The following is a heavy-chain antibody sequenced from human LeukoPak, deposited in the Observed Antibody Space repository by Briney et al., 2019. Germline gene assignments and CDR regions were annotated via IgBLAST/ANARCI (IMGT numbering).Heavy chain of an antibody. CDR2: IYYSGST. CDR1: GGSISSSSYY. V-gene: IGHV4-39*01. D-gene: IGHD6-13*01. CDR3: ARRYSSSWYRLGWYYFDY. Sequence: PSETLSLTCTVSGGSISSSSYYWGWIRQPPGKGLEWIGSIYYSGSTYYNPSLKSRVTISVDTSKNQFSLKLSSVTAADTAVYYCARRYSSSWYRLGWYYFDYWGQGTLVTVSS. J-gene: IGHJ4*02.